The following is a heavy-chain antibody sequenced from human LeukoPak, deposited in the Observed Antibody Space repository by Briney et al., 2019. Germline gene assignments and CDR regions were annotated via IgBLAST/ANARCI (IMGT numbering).Heavy chain of an antibody. CDR2: IYSGGST. Sequence: GGSLRLSCAASGFTVSSNYMSWVRQAPGKGLEWVSVIYSGGSTYYADSVKGRFTISRDNSKNTLYLQMSSLRVEDTAVYYCARDCCLKYSSGNWGQGTLVNVSP. CDR1: GFTVSSNY. V-gene: IGHV3-53*01. J-gene: IGHJ4*02. D-gene: IGHD5-18*01. CDR3: ARDCCLKYSSGN.